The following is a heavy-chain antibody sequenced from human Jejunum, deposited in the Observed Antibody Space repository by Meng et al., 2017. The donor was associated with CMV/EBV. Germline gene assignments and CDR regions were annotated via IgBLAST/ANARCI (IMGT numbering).Heavy chain of an antibody. Sequence: SGFTFVNYAMTWVRQAPGKGLEWVSAIGGRGDTKYAESVKGRFIISRDNSKNTLHLQMNSLGAEDTAIYYCVRDPDHLLGANFHHWGQGTLVTVSS. CDR1: GFTFVNYA. J-gene: IGHJ4*02. CDR2: IGGRGDT. V-gene: IGHV3-23*01. CDR3: VRDPDHLLGANFHH. D-gene: IGHD1-26*01.